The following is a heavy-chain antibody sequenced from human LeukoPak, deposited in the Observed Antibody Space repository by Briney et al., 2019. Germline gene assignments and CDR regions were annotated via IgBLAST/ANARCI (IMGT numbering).Heavy chain of an antibody. CDR2: IYYSGST. J-gene: IGHJ3*02. V-gene: IGHV4-39*01. D-gene: IGHD3-22*01. CDR1: GGSISSSSYY. Sequence: SETLSLTCTVSGGSISSSSYYWGWIRQPPGKGLEWIGSIYYSGSTYYNPSLKSRVTISVDTSKNQFSLKLSSVTAADTAVYYCARLLLPHAFDIWGQGTMVTVSS. CDR3: ARLLLPHAFDI.